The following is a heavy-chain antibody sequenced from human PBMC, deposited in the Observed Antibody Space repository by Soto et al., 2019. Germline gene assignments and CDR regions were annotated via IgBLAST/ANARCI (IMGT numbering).Heavy chain of an antibody. V-gene: IGHV3-11*01. CDR1: GLTFSDYY. D-gene: IGHD2-21*02. Sequence: QVQLVESGGGLVKPGGSLRLSCAASGLTFSDYYMTWIRQAPGKGLEWLSYISSSGSTMYYADSVKGRFTISRDNAKNSVYLQMNSLRAEDTAVYYCARLQTARTFYYYALDVWGQGTTVTVS. J-gene: IGHJ6*02. CDR3: ARLQTARTFYYYALDV. CDR2: ISSSGSTM.